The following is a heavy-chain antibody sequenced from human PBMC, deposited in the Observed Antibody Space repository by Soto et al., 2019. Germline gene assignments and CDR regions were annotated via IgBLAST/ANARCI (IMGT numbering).Heavy chain of an antibody. Sequence: PSETLSLTCTVSGGSISSSSYYWGWIRQPPGKGLEWIGSISSSGSTYYKPSLKSRVAMSVDTSKNQFSIKLTSVTAADTAVYYCASYPKPGYSSGWSTWGQGTLVTVSS. V-gene: IGHV4-39*01. D-gene: IGHD6-19*01. J-gene: IGHJ5*02. CDR1: GGSISSSSYY. CDR2: ISSSGST. CDR3: ASYPKPGYSSGWST.